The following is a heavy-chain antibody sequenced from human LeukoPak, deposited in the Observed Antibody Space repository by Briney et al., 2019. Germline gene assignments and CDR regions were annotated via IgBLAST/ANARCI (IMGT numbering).Heavy chain of an antibody. CDR2: TREDGGER. CDR1: GFSFSGYW. V-gene: IGHV3-7*01. Sequence: GGSLRLSCAASGFSFSGYWMTWVRQAPGKGLEWVANTREDGGERYYVDSVEGRFTISRDNAKNSLYLQINSLRVEDTAVYYCARVARLGDAFDIWGQGTMVTVSS. J-gene: IGHJ3*02. D-gene: IGHD2-21*01. CDR3: ARVARLGDAFDI.